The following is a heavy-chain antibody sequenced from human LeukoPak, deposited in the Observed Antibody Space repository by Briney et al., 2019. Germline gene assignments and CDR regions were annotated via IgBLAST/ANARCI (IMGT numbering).Heavy chain of an antibody. Sequence: GGSLRLSCAASGFTFSTDSMNWVRQAPGKGLEWVSSISGSSIYIYYADSVKGRFTLSRDNAKNSLYLQMNSLRAEDTTVYYCAIDPPYYDSSGYYYDYWGQGTLVTVSS. J-gene: IGHJ4*02. D-gene: IGHD3-22*01. CDR1: GFTFSTDS. V-gene: IGHV3-21*01. CDR2: ISGSSIYI. CDR3: AIDPPYYDSSGYYYDY.